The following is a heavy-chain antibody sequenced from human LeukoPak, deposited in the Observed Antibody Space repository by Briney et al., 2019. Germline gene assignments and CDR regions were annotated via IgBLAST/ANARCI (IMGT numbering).Heavy chain of an antibody. CDR2: MNPNSGNT. Sequence: ASVKVSCKASGYTFTSYDINWVRQATGQGLEWMGWMNPNSGNTGYAQKFQGRVTITRNTSISTAYMELSSLRSEDTAVYYCARGPYDSSGYYYYFDYWGQGTLVTVSS. CDR1: GYTFTSYD. V-gene: IGHV1-8*03. CDR3: ARGPYDSSGYYYYFDY. J-gene: IGHJ4*02. D-gene: IGHD3-22*01.